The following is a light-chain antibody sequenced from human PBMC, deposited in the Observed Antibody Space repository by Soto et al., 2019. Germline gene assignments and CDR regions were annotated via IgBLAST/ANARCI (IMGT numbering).Light chain of an antibody. CDR1: TIDVDSSNY. V-gene: IGLV2-11*01. CDR2: DVS. Sequence: QSALTQPRSVSGSPGQSVTISCTGPTIDVDSSNYVSWYQQHPGKAPKLMIYDVSERPSGVPDRFSGSKSGSTASLTISGLPAEDEADYYCCSYATTFYVFGSGTKLTVL. CDR3: CSYATTFYV. J-gene: IGLJ1*01.